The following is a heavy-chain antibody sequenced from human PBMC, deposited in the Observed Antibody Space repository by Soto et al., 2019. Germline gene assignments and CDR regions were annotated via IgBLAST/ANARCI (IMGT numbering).Heavy chain of an antibody. J-gene: IGHJ4*02. V-gene: IGHV1-69*04. CDR1: GGTFSSYT. D-gene: IGHD2-2*01. Sequence: ASVKVSCKASGGTFSSYTISWVRQAPGQGLEWMGRIIPILGIANYAQKFQGRVTITADKSTSTAYMELSSLRSEDTAVYYCARDGPPVVPAAAFDYWGQGTLVTVPQ. CDR2: IIPILGIA. CDR3: ARDGPPVVPAAAFDY.